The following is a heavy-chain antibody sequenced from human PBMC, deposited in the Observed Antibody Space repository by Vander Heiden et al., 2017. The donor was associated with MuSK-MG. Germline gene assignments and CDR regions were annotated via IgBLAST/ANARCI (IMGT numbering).Heavy chain of an antibody. CDR1: GFTFGSYG. Sequence: QVQLVESGGGVVQPGRSLSLPCAASGFTFGSYGMHWVRQAPGKGLEWVAVISYDGSNKHYADSVKGRFTISRDNSKNTLYLQMNSLRAEDTAVYYCAKDLYSSSRFGYYYMDVWGKGTTVTVSS. CDR3: AKDLYSSSRFGYYYMDV. D-gene: IGHD6-6*01. J-gene: IGHJ6*03. CDR2: ISYDGSNK. V-gene: IGHV3-30*18.